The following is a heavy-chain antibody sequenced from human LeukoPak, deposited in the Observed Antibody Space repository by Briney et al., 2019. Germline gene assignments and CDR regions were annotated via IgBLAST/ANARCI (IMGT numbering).Heavy chain of an antibody. CDR1: GYTFIGKS. D-gene: IGHD3-9*01. CDR2: INPKTGGT. CDR3: ARGPALYYDILTGSTYNYFDP. V-gene: IGHV1-2*02. Sequence: PSVKVSFKSSGYTFIGKSIHWERQAPAHGPEWKGWINPKTGGTKYAQKFHGRLPMTRDTSISTAYMELSRLRSDDTAVYYCARGPALYYDILTGSTYNYFDPWGQGTMVTVSS. J-gene: IGHJ5*02.